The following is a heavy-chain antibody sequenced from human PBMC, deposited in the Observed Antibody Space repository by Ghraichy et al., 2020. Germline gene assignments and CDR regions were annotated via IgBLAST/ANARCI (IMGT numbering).Heavy chain of an antibody. D-gene: IGHD3-22*01. Sequence: SGPTLVKPTQTLTLTCTLSGFSLSTSEVGVGWIRQPPGKALEWLAVIRWDGNTRYSPSLKNRLTITRVTFKNQVVLTMTNMDPVDTGTYYCAHRRYYDSSGYDYWRQGTPVTVAS. CDR2: IRWDGNT. CDR1: GFSLSTSEVG. CDR3: AHRRYYDSSGYDY. V-gene: IGHV2-5*02. J-gene: IGHJ4*02.